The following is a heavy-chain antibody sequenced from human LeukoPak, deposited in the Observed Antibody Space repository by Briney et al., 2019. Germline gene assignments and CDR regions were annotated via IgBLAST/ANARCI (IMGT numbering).Heavy chain of an antibody. J-gene: IGHJ4*02. CDR1: GFTFGDYA. D-gene: IGHD3-10*01. CDR3: TRHSDYYGSGSYSSPDY. V-gene: IGHV3-49*03. CDR2: ISSKAYGGTT. Sequence: GRSLRLSCTASGFTFGDYAMSWFRQAPGKGLEWVGFISSKAYGGTTEYAASVKGRFTISRDDSKSIAYLQMNSLKTEDTAVYYCTRHSDYYGSGSYSSPDYWGQGTLVTVSS.